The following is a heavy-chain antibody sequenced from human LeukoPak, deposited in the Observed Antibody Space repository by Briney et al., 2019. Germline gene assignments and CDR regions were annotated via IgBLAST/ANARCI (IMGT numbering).Heavy chain of an antibody. CDR3: ATIKRGDIFGYFDF. CDR2: INHSGST. CDR1: GGSFSGYD. Sequence: PSETLSLTCAVYGGSFSGYDWSWIRQPPGKGLEWIGEINHSGSTNYNPSLKSRVTISVDTSKDQYFLRLTSVTAADTAVYYCATIKRGDIFGYFDFWGQGILVTVSS. V-gene: IGHV4-34*01. D-gene: IGHD5-18*01. J-gene: IGHJ4*02.